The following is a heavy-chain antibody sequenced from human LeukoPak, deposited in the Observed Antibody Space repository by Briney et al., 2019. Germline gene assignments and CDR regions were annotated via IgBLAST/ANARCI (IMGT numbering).Heavy chain of an antibody. CDR2: ISTSSTTI. CDR3: AKEMGYCTGGSCYRWFDS. CDR1: GFTFSIYS. Sequence: PGGSLRLFCAASGFTFSIYSMSWVRQAPGKGLEWLSYISTSSTTIYYADSVKGRFTISRDDARNSLSLQMNSLRADDTAVYYCAKEMGYCTGGSCYRWFDSWGQGTLVTVSS. D-gene: IGHD2-15*01. V-gene: IGHV3-48*01. J-gene: IGHJ5*01.